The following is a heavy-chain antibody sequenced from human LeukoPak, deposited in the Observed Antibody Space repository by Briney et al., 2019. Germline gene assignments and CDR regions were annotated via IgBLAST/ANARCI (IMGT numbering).Heavy chain of an antibody. Sequence: GASVKVSCKASGFTFTSSAVQWVRQARGQRLEWIGWIVVGSGNTNYAQKFQERVTITRDMSTSTAYMELSSLRSGDTAVYYCARDYCSSTSCLFDYWGQGTLVTVSS. CDR2: IVVGSGNT. J-gene: IGHJ4*02. CDR3: ARDYCSSTSCLFDY. V-gene: IGHV1-58*01. CDR1: GFTFTSSA. D-gene: IGHD2-2*01.